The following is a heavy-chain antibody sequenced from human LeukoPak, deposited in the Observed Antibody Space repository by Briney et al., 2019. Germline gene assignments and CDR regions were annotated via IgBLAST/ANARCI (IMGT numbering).Heavy chain of an antibody. D-gene: IGHD2-15*01. CDR1: GFTFSRYP. Sequence: QAGGSLRLSCAASGFTFSRYPMPWVRQAPGKGLEWVSYISSSGSTIYYADSVKGRFTISRDNAKNSLYLQMNSLRAEDTAVYYCAMSQWQYCSGDIWGQGTMVTVSS. V-gene: IGHV3-48*04. CDR2: ISSSGSTI. J-gene: IGHJ3*02. CDR3: AMSQWQYCSGDI.